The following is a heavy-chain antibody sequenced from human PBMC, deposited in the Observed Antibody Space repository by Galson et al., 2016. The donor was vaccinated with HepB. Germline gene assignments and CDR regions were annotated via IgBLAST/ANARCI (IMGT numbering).Heavy chain of an antibody. J-gene: IGHJ4*02. CDR1: GLNVTKNY. Sequence: SLRLSCAVSGLNVTKNYMSWVRQGPRTGLEWVSVIYSEDDTFYADSVKGRFTISRDKSKNTLYLQMNSLSPEDTAIYYCAKTGYSSVFNWGQGTLVTVSS. CDR2: IYSEDDT. D-gene: IGHD6-19*01. V-gene: IGHV3-53*01. CDR3: AKTGYSSVFN.